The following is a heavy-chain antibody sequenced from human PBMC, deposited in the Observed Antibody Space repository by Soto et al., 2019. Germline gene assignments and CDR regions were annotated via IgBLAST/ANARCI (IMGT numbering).Heavy chain of an antibody. CDR2: INGDEETA. Sequence: EVQLVESGGGLVQPGGSLRLSCAASGFTFSSYWMHWVRQAPGQGLVWVSGINGDEETATYADSVRGRFIISRDNAKNILYRQMNSLTAEDTAVYYCARPRYDGSGTPFDPWGQGSLVTVSS. J-gene: IGHJ5*02. CDR1: GFTFSSYW. V-gene: IGHV3-74*01. CDR3: ARPRYDGSGTPFDP. D-gene: IGHD3-22*01.